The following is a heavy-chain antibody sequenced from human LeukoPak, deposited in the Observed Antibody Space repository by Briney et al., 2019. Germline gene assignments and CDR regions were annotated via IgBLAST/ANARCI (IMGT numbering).Heavy chain of an antibody. J-gene: IGHJ4*02. CDR3: ARVASSTTYGRSCYFDY. V-gene: IGHV3-7*01. Sequence: GGSLRLSCAASGFTFSSSWTSWVRQAPGMWLEWVANIKQDGSEKYYVDSVKGRFTISRDNAKNSLYLQMNSLRAEDTAVYYCARVASSTTYGRSCYFDYWGQGTLVTVSS. CDR2: IKQDGSEK. CDR1: GFTFSSSW. D-gene: IGHD6-6*01.